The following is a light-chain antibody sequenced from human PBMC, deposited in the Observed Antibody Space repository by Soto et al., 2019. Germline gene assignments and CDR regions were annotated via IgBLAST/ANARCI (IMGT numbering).Light chain of an antibody. Sequence: DIQMTQSPSTLSASVGDRVTITCRASQGIGSWLAWYQQKPGKAPKLLIYDASSLESGVPSRFSGSGSGTEFTLTIISLQPDDFATYYCQQYNTYLWTFGQGTKVDIK. CDR2: DAS. V-gene: IGKV1-5*01. CDR3: QQYNTYLWT. CDR1: QGIGSW. J-gene: IGKJ1*01.